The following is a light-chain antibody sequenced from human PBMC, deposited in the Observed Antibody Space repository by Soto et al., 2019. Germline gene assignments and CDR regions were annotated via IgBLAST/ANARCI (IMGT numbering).Light chain of an antibody. CDR2: STN. J-gene: IGLJ3*02. V-gene: IGLV8-61*01. CDR1: SGSVSTSYY. CDR3: VLYMGSAWG. Sequence: QAVVTQEPSFSVSPGGTVTLTCGLSSGSVSTSYYPSWYQQTPGQAPRTLIYSTNTRSSGVPDRFSGSILGNKAALTITGAQAVDESSYYCVLYMGSAWGFGGGTKVT.